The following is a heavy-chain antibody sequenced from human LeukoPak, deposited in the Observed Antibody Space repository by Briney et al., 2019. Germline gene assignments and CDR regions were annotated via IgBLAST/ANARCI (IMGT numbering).Heavy chain of an antibody. CDR2: IYHSGST. D-gene: IGHD4-17*01. V-gene: IGHV4-4*02. CDR3: ARASHDYGDYSHFDY. CDR1: GGSISSSNW. Sequence: SETLSLTCAVSGGSISSSNWWSWVRQPPGRGLEWIGEIYHSGSTNYNPSLKSRVTISLDKSKDQFSLKLYSVTAADTAVYYCARASHDYGDYSHFDYWGQGTLVTVSS. J-gene: IGHJ4*02.